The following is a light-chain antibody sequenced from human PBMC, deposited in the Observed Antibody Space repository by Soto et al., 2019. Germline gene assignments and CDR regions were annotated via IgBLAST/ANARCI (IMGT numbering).Light chain of an antibody. CDR1: SSDIDFYNY. V-gene: IGLV2-14*01. Sequence: QSVLAQPASVSGSPGQSITISCTGTSSDIDFYNYVSWYQQDPGKAPKLIIYEVSYRPSGVSNRFSGSKSGDTATLTISGLQAEDEANYYCSSSTSTTPVFFGGGTKVTVL. CDR3: SSSTSTTPVF. J-gene: IGLJ2*01. CDR2: EVS.